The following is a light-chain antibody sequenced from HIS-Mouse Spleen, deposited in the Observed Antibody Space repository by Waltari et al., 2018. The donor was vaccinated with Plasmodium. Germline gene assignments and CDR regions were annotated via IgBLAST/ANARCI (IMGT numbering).Light chain of an antibody. CDR2: RNN. CDR1: SSNIGSNT. J-gene: IGLJ2*01. V-gene: IGLV1-44*01. Sequence: QSVLTQPPSASGTPGQRVTISCSGSSSNIGSNTVNWYQQLPGTAPKLLIYRNNQRPSGVPDRFSGSKSGTSASLAISGLRSEDEADYYCAAWDDSLNAVVFGGGTKLTVL. CDR3: AAWDDSLNAVV.